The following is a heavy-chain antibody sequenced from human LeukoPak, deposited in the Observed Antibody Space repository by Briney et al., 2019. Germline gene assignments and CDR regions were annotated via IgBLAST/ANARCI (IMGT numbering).Heavy chain of an antibody. J-gene: IGHJ4*02. D-gene: IGHD2-15*01. CDR1: GGSISSHY. Sequence: SETLSLTCTVSGGSISSHYWSWIRQPPGKGLEWIGYIYYSGSTNYNPSLKRRVTISVDTSKNHFSLNLSSVPAACTAVYYFARGSSQWSPFDYWGQGTLVTVSS. V-gene: IGHV4-59*11. CDR2: IYYSGST. CDR3: ARGSSQWSPFDY.